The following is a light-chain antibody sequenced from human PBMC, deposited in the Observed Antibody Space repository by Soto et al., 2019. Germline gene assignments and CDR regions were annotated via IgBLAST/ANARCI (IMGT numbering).Light chain of an antibody. CDR3: SSYSHSPPSYV. CDR1: SVDVGDYNS. V-gene: IGLV2-14*03. J-gene: IGLJ1*01. Sequence: QSALTQAASVSGSPGQSITISCTGSSVDVGDYNSVSWYQQHPGKAPKVMIYHVTIRASGVSNRFSGSKSGNTASLTISGLQAEDEADYYCSSYSHSPPSYVFGTGTKVTVL. CDR2: HVT.